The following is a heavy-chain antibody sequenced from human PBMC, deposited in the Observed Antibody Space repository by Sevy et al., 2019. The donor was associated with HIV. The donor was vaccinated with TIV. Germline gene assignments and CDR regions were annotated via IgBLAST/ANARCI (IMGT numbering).Heavy chain of an antibody. CDR2: INHSGST. Sequence: SETLSLTCAVYGGSFSGYYWSWIRQPPGKGLEWIGEINHSGSTNYNPSLKSRVTISVDTSKNQFSLKLSSVTAADTAVYYCARGPNIYDFWSGYYYYYYGMDVWGQRTTVTVSS. CDR1: GGSFSGYY. CDR3: ARGPNIYDFWSGYYYYYYGMDV. D-gene: IGHD3-3*01. V-gene: IGHV4-34*01. J-gene: IGHJ6*02.